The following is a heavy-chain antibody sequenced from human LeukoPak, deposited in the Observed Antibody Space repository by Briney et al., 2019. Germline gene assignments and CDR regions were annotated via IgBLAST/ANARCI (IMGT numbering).Heavy chain of an antibody. J-gene: IGHJ6*02. CDR1: GFRFRSHA. CDR3: AREWHPWARYVGYYYYYGMDV. D-gene: IGHD1-1*01. CDR2: IYENGGTT. V-gene: IGHV3-23*01. Sequence: GGSLRLSCVGSGFRFRSHAMSWVRQAPEKGLEFVSGIYENGGTTYYADSVKGRFSISRDNSKNTLYLQMDSLRAEDTAVYYCAREWHPWARYVGYYYYYGMDVWGQGTTVTVSS.